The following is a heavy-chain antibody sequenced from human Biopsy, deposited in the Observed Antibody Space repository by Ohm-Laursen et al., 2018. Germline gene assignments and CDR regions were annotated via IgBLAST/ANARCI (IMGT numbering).Heavy chain of an antibody. CDR3: ATKLTGYFHH. J-gene: IGHJ1*01. V-gene: IGHV1-69*06. D-gene: IGHD3-9*01. CDR1: GGTFSNYG. Sequence: SSVKVSCRAPGGTFSNYGVNWVRQAPGQGLEWLGGNIPILGTGNYAQKFQDRVTVAADTSTSTATMEPRSLRSDDTAVYYCATKLTGYFHHWGQGTLVIVSS. CDR2: NIPILGTG.